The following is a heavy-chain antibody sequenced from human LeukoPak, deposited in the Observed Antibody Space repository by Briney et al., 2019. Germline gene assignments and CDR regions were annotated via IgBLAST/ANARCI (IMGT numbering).Heavy chain of an antibody. D-gene: IGHD4-17*01. CDR3: ARSIFYGDYAPWYYFDY. Sequence: GASVKVSFKASLGTLSSYAISWVRQAPGQGLEWMGGIIPIFGTANYAQKFQGRATITTDESTSTAYMELSSLRSEDTAVYYCARSIFYGDYAPWYYFDYWGQGTLVTVSS. CDR1: LGTLSSYA. J-gene: IGHJ4*02. CDR2: IIPIFGTA. V-gene: IGHV1-69*05.